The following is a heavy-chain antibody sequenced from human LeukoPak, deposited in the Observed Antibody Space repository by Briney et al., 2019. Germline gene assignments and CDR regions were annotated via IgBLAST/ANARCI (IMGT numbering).Heavy chain of an antibody. CDR3: ARVDVRKIFGVVISNWFNP. Sequence: GASVKVSCKASGGTFSSYAISWVRQAPGQGLEWMGGIIPIFGTANYAQKFQGRVTITADKSTSTAYMELSSLRSEDTAVYYCARVDVRKIFGVVISNWFNPWGQGTLVTVSS. CDR1: GGTFSSYA. D-gene: IGHD3-3*01. J-gene: IGHJ5*02. V-gene: IGHV1-69*06. CDR2: IIPIFGTA.